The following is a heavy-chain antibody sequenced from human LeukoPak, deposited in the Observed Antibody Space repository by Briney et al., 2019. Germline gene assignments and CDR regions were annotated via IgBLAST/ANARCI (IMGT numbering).Heavy chain of an antibody. D-gene: IGHD2-2*03. Sequence: ASVKVSCKASGYTFTSYYIHWVRQAPGQGLEWMGIINPSGGSASYAQKFQGRVTMTRDMSTTTVYMELSSLRSEDTAVYYCARKLGHCSSTSCYGVNWFDPWGQGTLVTVSS. CDR2: INPSGGSA. CDR3: ARKLGHCSSTSCYGVNWFDP. J-gene: IGHJ5*02. V-gene: IGHV1-46*01. CDR1: GYTFTSYY.